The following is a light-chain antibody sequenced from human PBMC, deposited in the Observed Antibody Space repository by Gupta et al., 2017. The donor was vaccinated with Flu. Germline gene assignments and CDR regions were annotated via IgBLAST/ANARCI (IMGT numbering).Light chain of an antibody. V-gene: IGLV1-40*01. Sequence: QSVLPQPPSVSGAPGQRVSISCTGNSSNIGAVYEVHWYQRLPGTAPKLLIYGNNNRPSGVPDRFYGSKSGASASLAITGLQAEDEAEYYGQSYDSSLSGVVFGGGTKLTVL. J-gene: IGLJ2*01. CDR2: GNN. CDR3: QSYDSSLSGVV. CDR1: SSNIGAVYE.